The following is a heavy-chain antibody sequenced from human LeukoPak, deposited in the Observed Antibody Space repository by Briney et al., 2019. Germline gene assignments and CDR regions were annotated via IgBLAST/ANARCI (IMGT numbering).Heavy chain of an antibody. CDR1: GFTFSSYG. J-gene: IGHJ5*02. Sequence: GRSLRLSCAASGFTFSSYGMHWVRQAPGKGLEWVAVIWYDGSNKYYADSVKGRFTISRDNSKNTLYLQMNSLRAEDTAVYYCARDRDEYCTNGVCYTGWLDPWGQGTLITVSS. V-gene: IGHV3-33*01. D-gene: IGHD2-8*01. CDR2: IWYDGSNK. CDR3: ARDRDEYCTNGVCYTGWLDP.